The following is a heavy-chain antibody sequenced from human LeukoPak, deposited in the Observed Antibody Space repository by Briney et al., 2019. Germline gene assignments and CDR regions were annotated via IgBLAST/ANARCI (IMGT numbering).Heavy chain of an antibody. CDR2: IYYSGTT. J-gene: IGHJ6*02. Sequence: SETLSLTCTVSGGSINSGDCYWSWIRQPPGKGLEWIGYIYYSGTTYYNPSLKSRVTISVDRSKNQFSLKLTSVTAADTAVYYCAREVIPYYYSSGILHGIDVWGQGTTVTVSS. V-gene: IGHV4-30-4*01. CDR1: GGSINSGDCY. CDR3: AREVIPYYYSSGILHGIDV. D-gene: IGHD3-10*01.